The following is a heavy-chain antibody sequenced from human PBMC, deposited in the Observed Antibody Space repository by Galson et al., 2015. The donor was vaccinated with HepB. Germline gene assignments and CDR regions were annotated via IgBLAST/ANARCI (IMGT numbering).Heavy chain of an antibody. CDR1: GGTFSSYT. CDR3: ARDDCSGGSCYQDAFDI. J-gene: IGHJ3*02. CDR2: IIPILGIA. V-gene: IGHV1-69*04. Sequence: SVKVSCKASGGTFSSYTISWVRQAPGQGLEWMGRIIPILGIANYAQKFQGRVTITADKSTSTAYMELSSLRSEDTAVYYCARDDCSGGSCYQDAFDIWGQGTMVTVSS. D-gene: IGHD2-15*01.